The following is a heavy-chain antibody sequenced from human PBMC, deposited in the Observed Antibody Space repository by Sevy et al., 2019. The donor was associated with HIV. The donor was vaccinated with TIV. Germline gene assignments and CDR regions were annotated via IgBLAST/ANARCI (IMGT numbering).Heavy chain of an antibody. J-gene: IGHJ5*02. CDR2: IIYDGSMK. CDR1: GFTFSSYT. CDR3: ARDQHDYAGNVRTGWFDP. Sequence: GGSLRLSCAASGFTFSSYTMLWVRQAPGKGLEWVANIIYDGSMKYYADSVKGRFTISRDNSKNMLYLQMNSLSAEDTAVYYCARDQHDYAGNVRTGWFDPWGQGILVTVSS. D-gene: IGHD4-17*01. V-gene: IGHV3-30-3*01.